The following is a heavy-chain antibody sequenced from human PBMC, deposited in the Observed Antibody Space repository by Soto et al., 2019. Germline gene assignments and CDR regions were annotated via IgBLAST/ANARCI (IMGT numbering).Heavy chain of an antibody. J-gene: IGHJ4*02. Sequence: GESLKISCQGSGYTFTNHWVTWVRQMPGKGLEWMGRINPSDSHTNYSPSFQGHVTMSVDKSISTAYLQWSSLKASDTAMYYCARHASYYVSSGYFGTYWGQGTLVTVSS. CDR1: GYTFTNHW. V-gene: IGHV5-10-1*01. D-gene: IGHD3-22*01. CDR2: INPSDSHT. CDR3: ARHASYYVSSGYFGTY.